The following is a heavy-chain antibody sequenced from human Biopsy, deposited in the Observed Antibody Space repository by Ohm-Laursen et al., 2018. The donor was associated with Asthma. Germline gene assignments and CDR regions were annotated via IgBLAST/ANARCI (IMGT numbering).Heavy chain of an antibody. J-gene: IGHJ4*02. D-gene: IGHD2-2*01. CDR2: ITSVFGTT. Sequence: SSVNVSCKSLGGTFNTYVIGWVRPAPGQGREWKGGITSVFGTTTYPQKFQDRVTITADDSTSTVYMELSSLRSEDTAVYYCARKAGSCISRTCYSLDFWGQGTLVTVSS. V-gene: IGHV1-69*01. CDR1: GGTFNTYV. CDR3: ARKAGSCISRTCYSLDF.